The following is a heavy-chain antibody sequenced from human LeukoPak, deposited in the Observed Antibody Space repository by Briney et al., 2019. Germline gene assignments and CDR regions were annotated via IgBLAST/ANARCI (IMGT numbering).Heavy chain of an antibody. Sequence: GASVKVSCKVSGHSLTEVSIHWVRQAPGKGLDWMGGYNAEKAEAVYAQKFQGRVTMTEDTSTDTAYMELSGLRSDDTAVYYCATVYVYSGSHYFDFWGQGALVTVSS. CDR1: GHSLTEVS. D-gene: IGHD1-26*01. CDR2: YNAEKAEA. CDR3: ATVYVYSGSHYFDF. V-gene: IGHV1-24*01. J-gene: IGHJ4*02.